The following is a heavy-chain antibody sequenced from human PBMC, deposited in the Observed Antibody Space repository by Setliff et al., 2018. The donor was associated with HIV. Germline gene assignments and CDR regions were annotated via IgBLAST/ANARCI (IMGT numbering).Heavy chain of an antibody. V-gene: IGHV3-7*01. J-gene: IGHJ4*02. CDR2: VKQDGTET. D-gene: IGHD1-26*01. CDR1: GFSFSLYA. Sequence: ETLRLSCKATGFSFSLYAMSWVRQAPGKGLESVANVKQDGTETLYVDSVKGRFTISRDNANNLVYLQMNSLRVEDTAVYFCARWGSGSYERVFDYWGQGMLVTVSS. CDR3: ARWGSGSYERVFDY.